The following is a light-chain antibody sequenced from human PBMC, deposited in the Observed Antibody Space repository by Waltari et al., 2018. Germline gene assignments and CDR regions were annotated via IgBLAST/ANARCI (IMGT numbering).Light chain of an antibody. CDR3: QSTHKSGSWV. CDR1: VLGEKS. Sequence: SYELTQPPSVSAFLGQTARITCSGDVLGEKSTHWYQQKPGQAPILIIYKDIERPSGIPERFSGSTSGTIVTLTISGVQADDEADYHCQSTHKSGSWVFGGGTKLTVL. V-gene: IGLV3-25*03. J-gene: IGLJ3*02. CDR2: KDI.